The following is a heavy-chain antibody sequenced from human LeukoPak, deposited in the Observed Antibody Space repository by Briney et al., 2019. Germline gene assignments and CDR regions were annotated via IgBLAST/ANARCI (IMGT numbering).Heavy chain of an antibody. D-gene: IGHD3-22*01. V-gene: IGHV1-2*02. J-gene: IGHJ4*02. CDR1: GYTFTGYY. CDR2: INPNSGGT. Sequence: ASVKVSCKASGYTFTGYYMNWVRQAPGQGLEWMGWINPNSGGTNYAQKFQGRVTMTRDTSISTAYMELSRLRSDDTAVYYCARDINDSSGYYIDYWGQGTLVTVSS. CDR3: ARDINDSSGYYIDY.